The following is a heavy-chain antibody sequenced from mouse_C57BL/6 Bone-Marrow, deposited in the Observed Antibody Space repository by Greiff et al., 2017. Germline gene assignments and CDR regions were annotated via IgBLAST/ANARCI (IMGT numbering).Heavy chain of an antibody. D-gene: IGHD1-1*01. CDR3: ARSPGSSFYY. CDR1: GFTFSDYG. V-gene: IGHV5-17*01. CDR2: ISSGSSNI. Sequence: EVKLMESGGGLVKPGGSLKLSCAASGFTFSDYGMHWVRQAPEKGLEWVAYISSGSSNIYYADTVKGRFTISRDNAKNNLFLQMTSLRSEDTAVCYCARSPGSSFYYWGQGTTLTVSS. J-gene: IGHJ2*01.